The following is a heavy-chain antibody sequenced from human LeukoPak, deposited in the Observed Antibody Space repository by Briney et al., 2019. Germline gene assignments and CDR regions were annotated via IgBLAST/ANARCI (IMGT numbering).Heavy chain of an antibody. Sequence: GGSLRLSCAASGFTFSSYAMSWVRQAPGKGLEWVSTIRMTGGSTYYADSVKGRFTISRDNSKNTLHLQMNSLRAEDTAVYYCAKGGGITRPYFDYWGQGTLVTVSS. J-gene: IGHJ4*02. CDR2: IRMTGGST. D-gene: IGHD3-16*01. V-gene: IGHV3-23*01. CDR1: GFTFSSYA. CDR3: AKGGGITRPYFDY.